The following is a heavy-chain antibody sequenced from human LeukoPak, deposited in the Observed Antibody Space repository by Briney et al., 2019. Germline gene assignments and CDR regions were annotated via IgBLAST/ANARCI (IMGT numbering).Heavy chain of an antibody. D-gene: IGHD6-13*01. J-gene: IGHJ5*02. V-gene: IGHV4-61*02. CDR1: GGSLNGGSYY. CDR2: IYPSGDT. CDR3: AREGSSTWFEPNSWFDP. Sequence: SETLSLTCIVSGGSLNGGSYYWGWIRQSAGKGLEWLGRIYPSGDTNYNPSFKSRLSMSVDTSNNQLSLKLSSVTAADTAIYYCAREGSSTWFEPNSWFDPWGQGILVTVSS.